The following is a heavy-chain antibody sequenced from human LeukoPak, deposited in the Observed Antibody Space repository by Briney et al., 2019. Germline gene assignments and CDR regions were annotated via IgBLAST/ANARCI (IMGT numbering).Heavy chain of an antibody. CDR2: MYYSGST. CDR1: GGSVSRSNYY. CDR3: ASEYRSDSYFDL. J-gene: IGHJ2*01. Sequence: SETLSLTCNVSGGSVSRSNYYWPWIRQPPGTGLEWIGYMYYSGSTYYNPSLKSRVTISIDTSKNQFSLKLSSVTAADTAVYYCASEYRSDSYFDLWGRGTLVTVSS. D-gene: IGHD6-19*01. V-gene: IGHV4-61*01.